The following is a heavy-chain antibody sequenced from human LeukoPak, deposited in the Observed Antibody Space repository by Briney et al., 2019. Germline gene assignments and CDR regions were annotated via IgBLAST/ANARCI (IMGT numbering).Heavy chain of an antibody. Sequence: SETLSLTCAVYSGSFSGYHWTWLRQPPGKGLEWIGEINHSGSTNYNPSLKSRVTISVDTSKNQFSLKLRSVTAADTAVYYCARPRRRGFFDYWGQGTLVTVSS. CDR3: ARPRRRGFFDY. CDR2: INHSGST. CDR1: SGSFSGYH. V-gene: IGHV4-34*01. J-gene: IGHJ4*02.